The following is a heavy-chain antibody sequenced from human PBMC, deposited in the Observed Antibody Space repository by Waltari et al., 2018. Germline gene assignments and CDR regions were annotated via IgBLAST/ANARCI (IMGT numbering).Heavy chain of an antibody. CDR1: GGSFSGYY. CDR2: INHSGSA. Sequence: QVQLQQWGAGLLKPSETQSLTCAVYGGSFSGYYWSWIRQPPGKGLEWIGEINHSGSANYNPSLKSRVTISVDTSKNQFSLKLSSVTAADTAVYYCARGPLGYCTGGVCYRGYYYYYYYMDVWGKGTTVTVSS. J-gene: IGHJ6*03. CDR3: ARGPLGYCTGGVCYRGYYYYYYYMDV. D-gene: IGHD2-8*02. V-gene: IGHV4-34*01.